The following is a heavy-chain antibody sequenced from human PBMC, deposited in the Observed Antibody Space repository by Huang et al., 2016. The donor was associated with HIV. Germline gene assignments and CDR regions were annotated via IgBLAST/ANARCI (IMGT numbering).Heavy chain of an antibody. CDR2: INPKRGGT. CDR3: ARDWSFGSSTSPAD. Sequence: QVQLVQAWAEVKNPGASVRVSCKASGSTFTDSNIHWVRQAPGQGLEWMGWINPKRGGTIYAQRFQGRSTMTRDTTISTVHMDLRRIQSDDTAVYFCARDWSFGSSTSPADWGQGTLVTVSS. V-gene: IGHV1-2*02. CDR1: GSTFTDSN. J-gene: IGHJ4*02. D-gene: IGHD6-6*01.